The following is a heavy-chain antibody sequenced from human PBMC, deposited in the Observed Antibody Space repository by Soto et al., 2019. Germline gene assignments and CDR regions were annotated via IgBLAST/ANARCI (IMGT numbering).Heavy chain of an antibody. D-gene: IGHD3-10*01. J-gene: IGHJ3*02. V-gene: IGHV3-74*01. CDR1: GFTFSSYW. CDR2: INSDGSST. Sequence: EVQLVESGGGLVQPGGSLRLSCAASGFTFSSYWMHWVRQAPGKGLVWVSRINSDGSSTSYADSVKGRFTISRDNAKNTLYLQMNSLRAEDTAVYYCARVYYGSDDDAFDIWGQGTMVTVSS. CDR3: ARVYYGSDDDAFDI.